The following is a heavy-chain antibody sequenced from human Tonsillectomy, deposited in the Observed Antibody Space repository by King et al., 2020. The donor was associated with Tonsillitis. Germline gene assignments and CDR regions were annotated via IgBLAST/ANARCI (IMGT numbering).Heavy chain of an antibody. D-gene: IGHD3-10*01. V-gene: IGHV3-11*05. CDR2: MSSSSTYT. CDR3: ARSYLWFGEGVDY. Sequence: VQLVESGGGLVKPGGSLRLSCAASGFTFSDYYMSWIRQAPGKGLEWVSYMSSSSTYTNYADSVKCRFTISRDNAGNSLYLQMNSLRAEDTAVYYCARSYLWFGEGVDYWGQGTLVTVSS. CDR1: GFTFSDYY. J-gene: IGHJ4*02.